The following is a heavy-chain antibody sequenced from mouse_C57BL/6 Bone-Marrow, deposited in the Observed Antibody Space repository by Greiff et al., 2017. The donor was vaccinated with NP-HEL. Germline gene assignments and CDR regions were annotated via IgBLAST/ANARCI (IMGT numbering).Heavy chain of an antibody. CDR2: IYPRSGNT. V-gene: IGHV1-81*01. J-gene: IGHJ3*01. Sequence: VQLQQSGAELARPGASVKLSCKASGYTFTSYGISWVKQRTGQGLEWIGEIYPRSGNTYYNEKFKGKATLTADKSSSTAYMELRSLTSEDSAVYFCARAYYKGWFAYWGQGTLVTVSA. CDR3: ARAYYKGWFAY. CDR1: GYTFTSYG. D-gene: IGHD2-12*01.